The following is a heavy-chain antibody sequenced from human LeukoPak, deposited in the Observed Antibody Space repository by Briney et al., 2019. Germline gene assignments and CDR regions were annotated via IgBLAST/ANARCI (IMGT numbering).Heavy chain of an antibody. CDR1: GFTFSSYW. J-gene: IGHJ5*02. V-gene: IGHV3-7*01. Sequence: GGSLRLSCAASGFTFSSYWMSWVRQAPGKGMEWVANIKQDGSEKYYVDSVKGRFTISRDNAKNSLYLQMNSLRSEDTAVYYCARDYWQYVWFDPWGQGTLVTVSS. CDR3: ARDYWQYVWFDP. D-gene: IGHD2-15*01. CDR2: IKQDGSEK.